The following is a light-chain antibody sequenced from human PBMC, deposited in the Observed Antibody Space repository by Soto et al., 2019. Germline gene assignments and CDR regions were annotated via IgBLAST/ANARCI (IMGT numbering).Light chain of an antibody. CDR1: QSVNGSN. V-gene: IGKV3-20*01. CDR3: QHFGNSLWT. Sequence: EIVLTQSPGTLSLSPGERVTLSCRASQSVNGSNLAWYQQKSGQAPRLLIYGTSSRAIHTPDRFSGSGSGTDFTLTISGLEPEDFAVYYCQHFGNSLWTFGQGTKVDIK. CDR2: GTS. J-gene: IGKJ1*01.